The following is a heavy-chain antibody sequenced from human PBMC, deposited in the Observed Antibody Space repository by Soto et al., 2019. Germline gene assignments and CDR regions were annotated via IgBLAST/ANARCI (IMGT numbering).Heavy chain of an antibody. J-gene: IGHJ1*01. D-gene: IGHD5-18*01. CDR3: AHRDTEYSYAKGYFQH. Sequence: QITLKESGPTLVKPTQTLTLTFTFSGFSLSTSGVGVGWIRLPPGKALDWLALIYWDDDKRYSPSLKSRLTITKDTSKNQVVLTMTNMDPVDTATYYCAHRDTEYSYAKGYFQHWGQGTLVTVSS. CDR1: GFSLSTSGVG. V-gene: IGHV2-5*02. CDR2: IYWDDDK.